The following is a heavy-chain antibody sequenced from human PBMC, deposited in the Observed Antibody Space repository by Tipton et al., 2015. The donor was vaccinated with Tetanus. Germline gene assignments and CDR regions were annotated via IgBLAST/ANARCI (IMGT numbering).Heavy chain of an antibody. V-gene: IGHV4-4*07. CDR1: GGSISSYY. Sequence: LSLTCTVSGGSISSYYWSWIRQPAGKGLEWIGRIYTSGSTNYNPSLKSRVTMSVDTSKNQFSLKLSSVTAADTAVYYCARDGGRDILTGYYEPPDYWGQGTLVTVSS. CDR2: IYTSGST. CDR3: ARDGGRDILTGYYEPPDY. D-gene: IGHD3-9*01. J-gene: IGHJ4*02.